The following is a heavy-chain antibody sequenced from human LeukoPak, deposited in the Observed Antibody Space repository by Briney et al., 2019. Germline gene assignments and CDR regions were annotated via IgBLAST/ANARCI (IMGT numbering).Heavy chain of an antibody. D-gene: IGHD2-15*01. CDR1: GGSLNSGGYY. V-gene: IGHV4-61*08. Sequence: PSETLSLTCTVSGGSLNSGGYYWSWIRQPPGKGLEWIGYIYYRESANYNPSLKSRVTISLDTSKNQFSLKLNSVTAADTAVYYCAGSGYCSGGNCYSGIFGIWGQGTVVTVSS. J-gene: IGHJ3*02. CDR3: AGSGYCSGGNCYSGIFGI. CDR2: IYYRESA.